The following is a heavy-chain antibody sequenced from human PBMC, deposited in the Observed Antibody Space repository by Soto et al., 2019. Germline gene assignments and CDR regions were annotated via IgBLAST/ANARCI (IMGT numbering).Heavy chain of an antibody. D-gene: IGHD6-13*01. CDR2: IYSDGST. V-gene: IGHV3-53*01. CDR1: GFTVSSNY. J-gene: IGHJ6*02. Sequence: PGGSLRLSCAASGFTVSSNYMSWVRQAPGKGLECVSFIYSDGSTYNADPVKGRFTISRDNSKNTLYLQMNSLRAEDTAVYYCATAGDYYYYALDVWGQGTTVTVSS. CDR3: ATAGDYYYYALDV.